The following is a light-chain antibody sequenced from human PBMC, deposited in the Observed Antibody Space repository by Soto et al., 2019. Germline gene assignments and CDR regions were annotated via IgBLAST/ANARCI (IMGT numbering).Light chain of an antibody. Sequence: DIQMTQSPSTLSASVGDTVTVTCRASQSVSGWLAWYQHKPGEAPRLLIFGASNLENGVPSRFSGSGSGTDFTLTISSLQPDDFATYYCLQYNGYSGTFGQGTKVDIK. CDR1: QSVSGW. CDR2: GAS. J-gene: IGKJ1*01. V-gene: IGKV1-5*01. CDR3: LQYNGYSGT.